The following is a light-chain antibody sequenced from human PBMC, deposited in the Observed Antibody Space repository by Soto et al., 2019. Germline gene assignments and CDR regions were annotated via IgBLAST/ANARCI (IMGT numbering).Light chain of an antibody. Sequence: EIVLTQSPGILSLSPGEGATLSCRASQSIGGNFLAWYQQRRGQAPRLLIHGASNRATGIPDRFSGGGSGTDFTLTITRLEPEDFAVYYCQQYGGSPRTFGQGTKVDIK. J-gene: IGKJ1*01. CDR2: GAS. V-gene: IGKV3-20*01. CDR3: QQYGGSPRT. CDR1: QSIGGNF.